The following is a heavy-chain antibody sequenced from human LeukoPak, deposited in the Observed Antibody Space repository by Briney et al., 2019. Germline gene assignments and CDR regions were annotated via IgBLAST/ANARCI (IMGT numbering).Heavy chain of an antibody. J-gene: IGHJ6*03. D-gene: IGHD6-6*01. V-gene: IGHV3-33*01. CDR1: GFTFSSYG. CDR3: ARARAIAARKYYYYMDV. Sequence: GGSLRLSCAASGFTFSSYGMHWVRQAPGKGLEWVAVIWYDGSNKYYADSVKGRFTIPRDNSKNTLYLQMNSLRAEDTAVYYCARARAIAARKYYYYMDVWGKGTTVTVSS. CDR2: IWYDGSNK.